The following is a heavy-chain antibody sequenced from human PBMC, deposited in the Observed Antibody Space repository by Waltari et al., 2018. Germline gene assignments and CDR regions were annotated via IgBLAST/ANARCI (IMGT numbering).Heavy chain of an antibody. Sequence: QVQLVQSGAEVKKPGASVKVSCKASGYTFTSYGLSWVRQAPGQGLEWMGWISAYNGNTNYAQKLQGRVTMTTDTSTSTAYMELRSLRSDDTAVYYCARDPHITMVRGVISFLDYWGQGTLVTVSS. CDR2: ISAYNGNT. V-gene: IGHV1-18*01. CDR1: GYTFTSYG. J-gene: IGHJ4*02. D-gene: IGHD3-10*01. CDR3: ARDPHITMVRGVISFLDY.